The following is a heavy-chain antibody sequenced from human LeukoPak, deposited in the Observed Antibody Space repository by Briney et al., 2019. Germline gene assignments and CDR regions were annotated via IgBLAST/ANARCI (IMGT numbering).Heavy chain of an antibody. CDR2: INKDGGEK. CDR3: ARETVEEMATIASLGIEYYFDY. V-gene: IGHV3-7*03. Sequence: GGSLRLSCAASGFTFSSYWMSWVRQAPGKGLEWVANINKDGGEKYYVDSVKGRFTISRDDAKNSLYLQMNSLRADDTAVYYCARETVEEMATIASLGIEYYFDYWGQGTPVTVSS. CDR1: GFTFSSYW. J-gene: IGHJ4*02. D-gene: IGHD5-24*01.